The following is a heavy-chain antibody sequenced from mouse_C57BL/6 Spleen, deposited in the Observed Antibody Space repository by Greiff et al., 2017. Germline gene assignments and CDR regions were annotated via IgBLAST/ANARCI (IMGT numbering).Heavy chain of an antibody. J-gene: IGHJ4*01. CDR2: IDPNSGGT. Sequence: QVQLQQPGAELVKPGASVKLSCKASGYTFTSYWMHWVKQRPGRGLEWIGRIDPNSGGTKYNEKFKSKATLTVDKPSSTAYMQLSSLTSEDSAVYYCASQEFYYTNYAMDYWGQGTSVTVSS. D-gene: IGHD2-1*01. V-gene: IGHV1-72*01. CDR1: GYTFTSYW. CDR3: ASQEFYYTNYAMDY.